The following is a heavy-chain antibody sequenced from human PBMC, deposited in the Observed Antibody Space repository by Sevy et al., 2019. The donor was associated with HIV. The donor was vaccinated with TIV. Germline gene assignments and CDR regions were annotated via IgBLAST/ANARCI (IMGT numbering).Heavy chain of an antibody. CDR1: GFSFSSYE. CDR2: ISNSGTTI. Sequence: GGSLRLSCAASGFSFSSYEMNWVRQAPGKGLEWVSYISNSGTTISYSDSVRGRVTISRDNARNLLYLQMNSLRAEDTAVYFCARDLPPSATTVPHFDCWGQGTLVTVSS. J-gene: IGHJ4*02. D-gene: IGHD4-17*01. V-gene: IGHV3-48*03. CDR3: ARDLPPSATTVPHFDC.